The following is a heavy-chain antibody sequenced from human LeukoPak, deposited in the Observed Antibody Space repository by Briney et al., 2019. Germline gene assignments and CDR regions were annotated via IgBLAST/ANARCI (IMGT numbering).Heavy chain of an antibody. CDR1: GFTFSNAW. V-gene: IGHV3-15*04. Sequence: GGSLRLSCAASGFTFSNAWMSWVRQAPGKGLEWVGRIESKTDGGTTDYAAPVKGRFTISRDDSKNTLYLQMNSLKTEDTAVYYCTLVTHWGQGTLVTVSS. J-gene: IGHJ4*02. CDR2: IESKTDGGTT. D-gene: IGHD2-21*02. CDR3: TLVTH.